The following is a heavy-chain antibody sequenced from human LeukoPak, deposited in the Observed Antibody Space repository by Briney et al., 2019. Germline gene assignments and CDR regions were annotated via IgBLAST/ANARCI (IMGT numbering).Heavy chain of an antibody. CDR2: IYYGGST. CDR1: GGSISSYY. Sequence: PSETLSLTCTVSGGSISSYYWSWIRQPPGKGLEWIGYIYYGGSTNYNPSLKSRVTISVDTSKNQFSLKLSSVTAADTAVYYCARSPFLTGRIDYWGQGTLVTVSS. V-gene: IGHV4-59*01. CDR3: ARSPFLTGRIDY. D-gene: IGHD3-9*01. J-gene: IGHJ4*02.